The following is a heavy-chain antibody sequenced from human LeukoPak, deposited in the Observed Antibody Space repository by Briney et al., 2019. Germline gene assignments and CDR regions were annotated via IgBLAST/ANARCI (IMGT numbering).Heavy chain of an antibody. CDR2: ISGSGGST. Sequence: GGSLRLSCAASGFTFSSYAMSWVRQAPGKGLEWVSAISGSGGSTYYADSVKGRFTISRDNSKNTLYLQMNSLRAEDTAVYYCAKRETVDYVWGSYRPYYFDYWGQGTLVTVSS. CDR1: GFTFSSYA. J-gene: IGHJ4*02. D-gene: IGHD3-16*02. CDR3: AKRETVDYVWGSYRPYYFDY. V-gene: IGHV3-23*01.